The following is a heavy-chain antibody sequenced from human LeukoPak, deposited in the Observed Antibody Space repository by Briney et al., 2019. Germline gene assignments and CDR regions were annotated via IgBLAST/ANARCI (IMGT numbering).Heavy chain of an antibody. V-gene: IGHV3-23*01. Sequence: PGGSLRLSCEASGLTLRGHAMSWVRQAPGKGLEWVSGIGDSGEIERYADSVKGRFTISRDNFRNTVYLEMRSLRPEDTAVYYCAKGYSSGWTPFDYWGQGTQVTVSS. J-gene: IGHJ4*02. D-gene: IGHD6-19*01. CDR1: GLTLRGHA. CDR2: IGDSGEIE. CDR3: AKGYSSGWTPFDY.